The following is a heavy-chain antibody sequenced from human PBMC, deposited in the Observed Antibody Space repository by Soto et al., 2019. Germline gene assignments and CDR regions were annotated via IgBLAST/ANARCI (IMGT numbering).Heavy chain of an antibody. CDR2: INSDGSRT. J-gene: IGHJ4*02. Sequence: GVLRLSCAASGFTFTDYWTHWVRQAPGKGLVWVSRINSDGSRTSYADSVTGRFTISRDNSKNTLSLQMNSLTAEDTAVYFCAKRRGAGGHFDYWGQGALVTVS. CDR3: AKRRGAGGHFDY. V-gene: IGHV3-74*01. D-gene: IGHD2-15*01. CDR1: GFTFTDYW.